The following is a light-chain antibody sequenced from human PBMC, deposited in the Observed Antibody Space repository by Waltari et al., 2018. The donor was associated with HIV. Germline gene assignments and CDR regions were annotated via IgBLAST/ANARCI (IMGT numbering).Light chain of an antibody. J-gene: IGLJ1*01. CDR3: QSADSTGSYPDV. V-gene: IGLV3-25*03. Sequence: SYELTQPPSVSVSPGQTARITCSGDALPKQYAYWYQQKPGQAPLLVIYKDNERPSGIPERFSGSSSGTTVTLTISGVHTEDEADYYCQSADSTGSYPDVFGTGTKVTVL. CDR1: ALPKQY. CDR2: KDN.